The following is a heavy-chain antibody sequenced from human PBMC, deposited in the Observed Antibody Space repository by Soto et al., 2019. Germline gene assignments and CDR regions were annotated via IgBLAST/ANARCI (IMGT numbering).Heavy chain of an antibody. J-gene: IGHJ4*02. D-gene: IGHD6-25*01. Sequence: QVQLVQSGTEVKKPGASVNVSCKAFGYTFTSYGFSWVRQVPGQGLEWLGWISAFNGDTQYSQTMKGRLTVTTDTATTTVHRELRSLTQDDTAVYYCAREAGWQRMVPYDWGQGTLVTVS. V-gene: IGHV1-18*04. CDR1: GYTFTSYG. CDR2: ISAFNGDT. CDR3: AREAGWQRMVPYD.